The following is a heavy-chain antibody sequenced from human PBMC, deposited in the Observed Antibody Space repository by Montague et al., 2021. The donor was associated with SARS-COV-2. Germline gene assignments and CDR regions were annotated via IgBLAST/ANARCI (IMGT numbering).Heavy chain of an antibody. CDR3: ARIRDYDILTGSYSGFDY. CDR2: IDWDDDK. Sequence: PALVKPTQTLTLTCTFSGFSLSTSGTCVSWIRQPPGKALEWLALIDWDDDKYYSASLKTRLTISKDTSKNQVVLTMTNMDPVDTATYYCARIRDYDILTGSYSGFDYWGQGTLVTVSS. CDR1: GFSLSTSGTC. D-gene: IGHD3-9*01. J-gene: IGHJ4*02. V-gene: IGHV2-70*01.